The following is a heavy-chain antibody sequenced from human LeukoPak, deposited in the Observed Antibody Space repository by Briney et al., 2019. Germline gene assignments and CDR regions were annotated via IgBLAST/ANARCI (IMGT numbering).Heavy chain of an antibody. V-gene: IGHV4-59*08. D-gene: IGHD3-16*01. CDR3: ARHAGRYGLGENWFDP. CDR2: IYYSGST. J-gene: IGHJ5*02. CDR1: GGSISSYY. Sequence: PSETLSLTCTVSGGSISSYYWSWIRQPPGKGLEWIGYIYYSGSTNYNPSLKSRDTISVDTSKNQFSLKLSSVTAADTAVYYCARHAGRYGLGENWFDPWGQGTLVTVSS.